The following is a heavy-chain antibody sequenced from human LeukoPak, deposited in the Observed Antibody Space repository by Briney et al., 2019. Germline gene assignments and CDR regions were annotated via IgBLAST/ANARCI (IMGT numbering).Heavy chain of an antibody. CDR1: GYTFTSYG. CDR3: ARWGFDQLIARFDP. D-gene: IGHD3-9*01. V-gene: IGHV1-18*04. J-gene: IGHJ5*02. CDR2: ISAYNGNT. Sequence: GASVKVSCKASGYTFTSYGTSWVRQAPGQGLEWMGWISAYNGNTNYAQKLQGRVTMTTDTSTSTAYMELRSLRSDDTAVYYCARWGFDQLIARFDPWGQGTLVTVSS.